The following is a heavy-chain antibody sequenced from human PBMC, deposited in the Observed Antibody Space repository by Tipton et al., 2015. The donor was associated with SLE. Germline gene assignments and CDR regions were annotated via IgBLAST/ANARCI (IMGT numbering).Heavy chain of an antibody. CDR1: GGSISSSSYY. J-gene: IGHJ6*02. CDR3: EADSYDGTDV. Sequence: TLSLTCTVSGGSISSSSYYWGWIRQPPGKGLEWIGSIHYSGSTYYNPSLKSRVTISVDTSKNQFSLKLSSVTAADTAVYYCEADSYDGTDVWGQGTTVTVSS. V-gene: IGHV4-39*07. D-gene: IGHD3-16*01. CDR2: IHYSGST.